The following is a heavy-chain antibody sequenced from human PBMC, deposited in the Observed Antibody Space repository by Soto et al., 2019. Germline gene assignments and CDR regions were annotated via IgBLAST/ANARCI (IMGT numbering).Heavy chain of an antibody. CDR2: ISSSGSTI. CDR1: GFTFSDYY. CDR3: ARDQFPIVVVPAALPYGMDV. V-gene: IGHV3-11*01. Sequence: GGSLRLSCAASGFTFSDYYMSWIRQAPGKGPEWVSYISSSGSTIYYADSVKGRFTISRDNAKNSLYLQMNSLRAEDTAVYYCARDQFPIVVVPAALPYGMDVWGQGTTVTVSS. J-gene: IGHJ6*02. D-gene: IGHD2-2*02.